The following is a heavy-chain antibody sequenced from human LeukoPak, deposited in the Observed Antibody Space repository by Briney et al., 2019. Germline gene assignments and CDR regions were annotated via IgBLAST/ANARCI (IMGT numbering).Heavy chain of an antibody. CDR2: IKGGGGDP. Sequence: GGSLRLSCAASGFTFSTYAMGWVRQAPGKGLEWVSSIKGGGGDPFYADSVKGRFTISRDNSKNTLFLQLNCLRAEDSAVYYCARGGHDFNPFYWWGQGTLVTVSS. CDR1: GFTFSTYA. V-gene: IGHV3-23*01. CDR3: ARGGHDFNPFYW. D-gene: IGHD2-21*02. J-gene: IGHJ4*02.